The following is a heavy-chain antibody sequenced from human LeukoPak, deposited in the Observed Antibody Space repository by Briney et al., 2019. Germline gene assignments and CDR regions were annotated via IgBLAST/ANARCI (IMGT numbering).Heavy chain of an antibody. CDR1: IDSFTNYY. D-gene: IGHD3-10*01. CDR2: INHSGST. J-gene: IGHJ6*03. V-gene: IGHV4-34*01. Sequence: PSETLSLICAVYIDSFTNYYWSWIRQPPGKGLEGIGEINHSGSTNYNPSLKSRVTISVDTSKNQCSLKPSSVTAADTAVYYCARVQGVRGVIGYYYYMDVWGKGTTVTVSS. CDR3: ARVQGVRGVIGYYYYMDV.